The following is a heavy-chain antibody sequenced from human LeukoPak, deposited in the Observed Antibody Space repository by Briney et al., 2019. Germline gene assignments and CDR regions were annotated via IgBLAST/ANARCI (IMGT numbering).Heavy chain of an antibody. V-gene: IGHV3-48*01. J-gene: IGHJ4*02. Sequence: GGSMRLSCAASGFSFSSYNMNWVRQAPGKGLEWVSYISSSSSTIYYADSVKGRFTISRDNAKNSLYLQMNSLRAEDTAVYYCARNAFVDCSTTSCYNDYWGQGTLVTVSS. CDR2: ISSSSSTI. CDR3: ARNAFVDCSTTSCYNDY. D-gene: IGHD2-2*02. CDR1: GFSFSSYN.